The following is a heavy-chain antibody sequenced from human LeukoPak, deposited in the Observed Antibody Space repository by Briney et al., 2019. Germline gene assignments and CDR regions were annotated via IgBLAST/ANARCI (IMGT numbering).Heavy chain of an antibody. V-gene: IGHV3-9*01. CDR3: AKDRGGGGFNFFDF. J-gene: IGHJ4*02. CDR2: ITWNSDSR. CDR1: GFNFGAYA. D-gene: IGHD5-24*01. Sequence: GGSLRLSCAASGFNFGAYAMHWVRQAPGKGPEWVSRITWNSDSRVYADSVQGRFAISRDNAKDSLYLQMNSLRTEDTAFYYCAKDRGGGGFNFFDFWGQGTLVTVSS.